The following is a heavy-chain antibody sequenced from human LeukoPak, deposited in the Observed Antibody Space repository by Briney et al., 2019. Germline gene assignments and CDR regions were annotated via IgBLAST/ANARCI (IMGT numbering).Heavy chain of an antibody. J-gene: IGHJ2*01. CDR1: GVTIGRYG. D-gene: IGHD3-3*02. CDR2: ISYGGTNK. V-gene: IGHV3-30*18. CDR3: VKGMSGDYWYFDL. Sequence: GGSLTLSCAASGVTIGRYGMHWVRQAPGKGLEWVADISYGGTNKYYADSVKGRFTISRDNSKGTLYLQMISLRAEDTAVYYCVKGMSGDYWYFDLWGRGTLVTVSS.